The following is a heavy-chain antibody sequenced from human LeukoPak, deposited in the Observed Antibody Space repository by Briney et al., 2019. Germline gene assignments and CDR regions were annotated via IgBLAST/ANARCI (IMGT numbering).Heavy chain of an antibody. Sequence: GGSLRLSCAASGFTFNSYAMSWVRQAPGKGLEWVSIISGGGGSTSYADSVKGRFTISRDNSKNTLYLQMNSLRAEVTAVYYCAKDSAYSGGPFAGGFDHWGQGTLVTVSA. CDR1: GFTFNSYA. CDR3: AKDSAYSGGPFAGGFDH. V-gene: IGHV3-23*01. CDR2: ISGGGGST. D-gene: IGHD5-18*01. J-gene: IGHJ4*02.